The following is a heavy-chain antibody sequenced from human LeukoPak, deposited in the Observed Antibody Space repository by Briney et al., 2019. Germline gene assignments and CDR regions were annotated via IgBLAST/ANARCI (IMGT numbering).Heavy chain of an antibody. D-gene: IGHD3-22*01. CDR3: AKEYDSSGYPYYFDY. V-gene: IGHV3-23*01. J-gene: IGHJ4*02. Sequence: GGSLRLSRAASGFTFSSYSMNWVRQAPGKGLEWVLGISGGGGSTYYADSVKGRFTISRDNSKNTLYLEMNSLRAEDTAVYYCAKEYDSSGYPYYFDYWGQGTLVTVSS. CDR2: ISGGGGST. CDR1: GFTFSSYS.